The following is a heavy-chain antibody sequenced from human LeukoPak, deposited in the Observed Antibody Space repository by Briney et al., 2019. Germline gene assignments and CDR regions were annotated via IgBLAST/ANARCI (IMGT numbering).Heavy chain of an antibody. V-gene: IGHV1-2*02. CDR2: INPNSGGT. CDR3: ARVYYYDSSGYYHNWFDP. J-gene: IGHJ5*02. Sequence: ASVKVSCKASGYTFTGDYMHWVRQAPGQGLEWMGWINPNSGGTNYAQKFQGRVTMTRDTSISTAYMELSRLRSDDTAVYYCARVYYYDSSGYYHNWFDPWGQGTLVTVSS. D-gene: IGHD3-22*01. CDR1: GYTFTGDY.